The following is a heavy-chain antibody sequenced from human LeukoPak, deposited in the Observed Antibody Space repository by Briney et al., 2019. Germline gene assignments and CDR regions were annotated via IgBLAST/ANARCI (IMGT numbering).Heavy chain of an antibody. D-gene: IGHD6-6*01. CDR3: AKVTGIAARPTDAFDY. J-gene: IGHJ4*02. CDR2: VSGSGSPT. V-gene: IGHV3-23*01. CDR1: GFTFSIYV. Sequence: GGSLRLSCAASGFTFSIYVMSWVRQAPGKGLEWVSAVSGSGSPTYYADSVKGRFTISRDNSKNSLYLQMSSLRAEDTAVYYCAKVTGIAARPTDAFDYWGQGTLVTVSS.